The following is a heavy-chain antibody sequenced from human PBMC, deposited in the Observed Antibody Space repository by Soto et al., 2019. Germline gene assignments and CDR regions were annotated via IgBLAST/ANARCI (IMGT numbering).Heavy chain of an antibody. Sequence: GGSLRLSCAASGFTFDDYTMHWVRQAPGKGLEWVSLISWDGGSTYYADSVKGRFTISRDNSKNSLYLQMNSLRTEDTALYYCAKDMSRWNDEGRYYYYYYGMDVWGQGTMVTVSS. V-gene: IGHV3-43*01. CDR2: ISWDGGST. CDR1: GFTFDDYT. J-gene: IGHJ6*02. CDR3: AKDMSRWNDEGRYYYYYYGMDV. D-gene: IGHD1-1*01.